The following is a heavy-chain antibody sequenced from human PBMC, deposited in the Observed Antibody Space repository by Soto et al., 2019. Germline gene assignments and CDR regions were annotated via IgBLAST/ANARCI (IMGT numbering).Heavy chain of an antibody. CDR2: IFHSGST. Sequence: PSETLSLTCAVSGASIRSNNRWSWVRQPPGKGLEWIGEIFHSGSTNYNPSLKTRLTISVDKSKNQFSLKLSSVTAADTAVYYYARVYSGSYSDSWGRGTLVTVSS. CDR1: GASIRSNNR. CDR3: ARVYSGSYSDS. J-gene: IGHJ4*02. V-gene: IGHV4-4*02. D-gene: IGHD1-26*01.